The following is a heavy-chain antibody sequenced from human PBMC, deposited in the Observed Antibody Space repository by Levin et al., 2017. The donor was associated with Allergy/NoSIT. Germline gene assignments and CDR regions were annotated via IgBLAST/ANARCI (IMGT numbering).Heavy chain of an antibody. CDR3: ARDGYYDILTGYYRHYGMDV. CDR2: IIPIFGTA. CDR1: GGTFSSYA. V-gene: IGHV1-69*13. Sequence: SVKVSCKASGGTFSSYAISWVRQAPGQGLEWMGGIIPIFGTANYAQKFQGRVTITADESTSTAYMELSSLRSEDTAVYYCARDGYYDILTGYYRHYGMDVWGQGTTVTVSS. D-gene: IGHD3-9*01. J-gene: IGHJ6*02.